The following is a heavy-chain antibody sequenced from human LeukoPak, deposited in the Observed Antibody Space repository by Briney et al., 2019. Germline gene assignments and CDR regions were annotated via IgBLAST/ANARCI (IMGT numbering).Heavy chain of an antibody. CDR3: ARDQTQAGPTTVDH. CDR2: ISSGGGDT. J-gene: IGHJ4*02. D-gene: IGHD1-14*01. V-gene: IGHV3-74*01. CDR1: GFSFSSYW. Sequence: PGGSLRLSCVASGFSFSSYWMHWVRQDPGKGLVWVSRISSGGGDTKYADSVKGRFTISRDNGKNILYLEMNSLRVEDTGVYYCARDQTQAGPTTVDHWGQGTHVTVSS.